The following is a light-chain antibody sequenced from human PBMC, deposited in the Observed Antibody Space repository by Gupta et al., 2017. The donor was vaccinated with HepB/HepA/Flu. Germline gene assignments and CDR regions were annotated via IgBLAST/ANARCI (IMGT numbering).Light chain of an antibody. CDR1: SSDVGGYNY. CDR2: DVI. J-gene: IGLJ1*01. CDR3: SSYTSINTYV. V-gene: IGLV2-14*03. Sequence: HSARTQPPSASGSPGQSITISCTGTSSDVGGYNYVSWYQQPPGKAPKLMSYDVINRPSGVSNRFSGSKSGNTASLTISGLQAEDEADYYCSSYTSINTYVFGTGTKVTVL.